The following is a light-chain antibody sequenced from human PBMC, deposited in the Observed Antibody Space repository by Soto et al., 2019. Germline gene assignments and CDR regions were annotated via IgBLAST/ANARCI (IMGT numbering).Light chain of an antibody. J-gene: IGLJ3*02. CDR3: QTWVTGIRV. V-gene: IGLV4-69*01. CDR2: LNSNGSH. CDR1: SGHSSYA. Sequence: QLVLTQSASASASLGASVRLTCTLSSGHSSYAIAWHQQQPEKGPRYLMNLNSNGSHSKGDGIPDRFSGSSSGAERYLTISSLQSEDEADYYCQTWVTGIRVFGGGTKVTVL.